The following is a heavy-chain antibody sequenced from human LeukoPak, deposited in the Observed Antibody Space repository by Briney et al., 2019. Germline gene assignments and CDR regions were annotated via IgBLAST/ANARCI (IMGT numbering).Heavy chain of an antibody. V-gene: IGHV3-9*01. D-gene: IGHD3-10*01. J-gene: IGHJ5*02. CDR1: GFDFYNYL. CDR3: ASTYGSGSYLHS. Sequence: GGSLRLSCAASGFDFYNYLMHWVRQAPGKGPEWVSEISWNGDTIGYADSVKGRFIISRDNARKSLYLQTNNLRPEDTALYYCASTYGSGSYLHSWGQGTLVTVSS. CDR2: ISWNGDTI.